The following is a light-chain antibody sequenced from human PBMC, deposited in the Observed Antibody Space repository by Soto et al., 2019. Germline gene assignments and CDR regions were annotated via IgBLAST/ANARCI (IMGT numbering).Light chain of an antibody. CDR1: QSIMSG. J-gene: IGKJ1*01. Sequence: DIQMTQSPSTLSASVGDRVTITCRASQSIMSGLAWYQQKPGKAPKLLIYDASSLESGVPSRFSGSGSGTEFTLTISSLQPDDFATYYCQQYNSYSWTFGQGTKVEIK. CDR2: DAS. V-gene: IGKV1-5*01. CDR3: QQYNSYSWT.